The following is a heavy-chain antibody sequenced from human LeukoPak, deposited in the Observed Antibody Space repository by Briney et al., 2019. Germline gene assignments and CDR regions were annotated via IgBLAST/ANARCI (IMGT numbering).Heavy chain of an antibody. CDR1: GYTFTSYG. D-gene: IGHD3-10*01. J-gene: IGHJ4*02. V-gene: IGHV1-18*01. Sequence: ASVKVSCKASGYTFTSYGINWVRQAPGQGLEWMGWISAYNGNTNYAQKLQGRVTMTTDTSTTTAYMELRSLKSDDTAVYYCARGQPNRLLWVGELLSNINPFDYWGQGTLVTVSS. CDR3: ARGQPNRLLWVGELLSNINPFDY. CDR2: ISAYNGNT.